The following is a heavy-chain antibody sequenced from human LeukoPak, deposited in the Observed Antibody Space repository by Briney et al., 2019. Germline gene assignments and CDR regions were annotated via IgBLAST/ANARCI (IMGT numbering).Heavy chain of an antibody. Sequence: ETLTLTCAVSGYSISSGYYWGWIRQPLGKGLGWIGRIYHGGRNYYNPSLKSRFTISVDTSKNQLSLKLSSLTAADTAVYYCARVYSGSGWYGVPFEYWGQGTLVTVSS. D-gene: IGHD6-19*01. CDR2: IYHGGRN. J-gene: IGHJ4*02. V-gene: IGHV4-38-2*01. CDR1: GYSISSGYY. CDR3: ARVYSGSGWYGVPFEY.